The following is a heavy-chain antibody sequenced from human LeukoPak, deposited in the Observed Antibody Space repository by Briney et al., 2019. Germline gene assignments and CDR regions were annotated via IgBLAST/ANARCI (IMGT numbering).Heavy chain of an antibody. CDR2: ISGSGGST. Sequence: PGGSLRLSCAASGFTFSSYAMSWVRQAPGKGLEWVSAISGSGGSTYYADSVKGRFTISRDNSKNTLYLQMNSLRAEDTAVYYCAKETNYYDSSGYAITYFDYWGQGTLVTVSS. D-gene: IGHD3-22*01. CDR1: GFTFSSYA. V-gene: IGHV3-23*01. CDR3: AKETNYYDSSGYAITYFDY. J-gene: IGHJ4*02.